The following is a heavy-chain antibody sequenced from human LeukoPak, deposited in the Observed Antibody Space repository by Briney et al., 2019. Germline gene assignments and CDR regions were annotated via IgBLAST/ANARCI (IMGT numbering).Heavy chain of an antibody. CDR3: ARGRGGKYCSGTSCYLGFFDY. J-gene: IGHJ4*02. CDR2: IIPIFGTA. CDR1: GGTFISYA. Sequence: GASVKVSCKASGGTFISYAISWVRQAPGQGLEWMGGIIPIFGTANYAQKFQGRVTITADESTSTAYMELSSLRSEDTAVYSCARGRGGKYCSGTSCYLGFFDYWGQGPLVTVSS. D-gene: IGHD2-2*01. V-gene: IGHV1-69*13.